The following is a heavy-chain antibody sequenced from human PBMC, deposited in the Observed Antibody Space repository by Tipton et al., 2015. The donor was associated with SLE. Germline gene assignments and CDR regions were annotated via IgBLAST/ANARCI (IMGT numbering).Heavy chain of an antibody. CDR2: INPSGGT. V-gene: IGHV4-34*01. Sequence: TLSLTCAVYGGSFSGDYWSWIRQPPGKGLEWIGEINPSGGTNYNPSLESRVIISVDTSKNQFSLKLSSVTAADTAVYFCARAPGLDRDYSYYYYMDVWGKGTTVTVSS. CDR3: ARAPGLDRDYSYYYYMDV. D-gene: IGHD3/OR15-3a*01. J-gene: IGHJ6*03. CDR1: GGSFSGDY.